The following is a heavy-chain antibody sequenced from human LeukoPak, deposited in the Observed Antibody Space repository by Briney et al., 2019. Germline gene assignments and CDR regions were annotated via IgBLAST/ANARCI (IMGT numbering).Heavy chain of an antibody. CDR1: GFTFSSYA. CDR2: ISGSGGST. Sequence: GGSLRLSCAASGFTFSSYAMSWVRQAPGKGLEWVSAISGSGGSTYYADSVKGRFTISRDNSKNTLYLQMNSLRAEDTAVYYCAKVTYYYDSSGYYADAFDVWGQGTMVTVSS. D-gene: IGHD3-22*01. J-gene: IGHJ3*01. V-gene: IGHV3-23*01. CDR3: AKVTYYYDSSGYYADAFDV.